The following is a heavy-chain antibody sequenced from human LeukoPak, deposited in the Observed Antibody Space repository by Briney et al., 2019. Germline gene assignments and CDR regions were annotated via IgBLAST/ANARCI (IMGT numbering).Heavy chain of an antibody. CDR2: ISGSGGST. Sequence: GGSLRLSCVASGFTFSSTTMGWVRQAPGKGLEWVSAISGSGGSTYYADSVKGRFTISRDNSKNTLYLQMNSLRAEDTALYYCARVVYDFWSAYDYWGQGTLVTVSS. CDR1: GFTFSSTT. V-gene: IGHV3-23*01. CDR3: ARVVYDFWSAYDY. J-gene: IGHJ4*02. D-gene: IGHD3-3*01.